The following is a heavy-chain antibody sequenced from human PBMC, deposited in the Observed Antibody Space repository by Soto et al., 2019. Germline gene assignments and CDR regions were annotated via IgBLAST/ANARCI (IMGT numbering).Heavy chain of an antibody. CDR1: GGTFSRHA. D-gene: IGHD3-22*01. V-gene: IGHV1-69*01. Sequence: QVQLVQSGAEVRKPGSSVKVSCKASGGTFSRHAISWVRQAPGQGLEWMGGIIPIFGTANHAQKFQGRVTTIADDSTSTVYMELSSLRSEDTAMYYCARGWGYDSNDYYYAYWGQGTLVIVSS. J-gene: IGHJ4*02. CDR3: ARGWGYDSNDYYYAY. CDR2: IIPIFGTA.